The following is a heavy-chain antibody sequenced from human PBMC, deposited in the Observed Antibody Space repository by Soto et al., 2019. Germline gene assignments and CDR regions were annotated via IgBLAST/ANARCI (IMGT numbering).Heavy chain of an antibody. CDR2: ISSSSSAI. J-gene: IGHJ6*02. V-gene: IGHV3-48*02. Sequence: GGSLRLSCAASGFTFSSYSMNWVRQAPGKGLEWVSYISSSSSAIYYADSLKGRFTIYRDNAKNSLYLQMNSLRNEDTAVYYCAKVIYCYYYFGFDVWGQGTTVTVSS. CDR3: AKVIYCYYYFGFDV. D-gene: IGHD3-3*02. CDR1: GFTFSSYS.